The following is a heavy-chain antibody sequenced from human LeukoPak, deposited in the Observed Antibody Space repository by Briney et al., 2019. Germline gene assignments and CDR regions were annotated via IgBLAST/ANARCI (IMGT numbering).Heavy chain of an antibody. CDR3: ARDEKGYSSSGPADY. CDR2: ISSSSSYI. CDR1: GFTFNSYS. D-gene: IGHD6-6*01. J-gene: IGHJ4*02. V-gene: IGHV3-21*01. Sequence: GGSLRLSCAASGFTFNSYSMNWVRQAPGKGLEGVSSISSSSSYIYYADSVKGRFTISRDNAKNSLYLQMNSLRAEDTAVYFCARDEKGYSSSGPADYWGQGTLVTASS.